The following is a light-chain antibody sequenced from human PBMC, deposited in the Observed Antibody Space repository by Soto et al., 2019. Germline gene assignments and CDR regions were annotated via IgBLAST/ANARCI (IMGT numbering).Light chain of an antibody. CDR2: EVS. CDR3: MQTKQLPVT. J-gene: IGKJ1*01. V-gene: IGKV2D-29*01. CDR1: QILLHSDGNTY. Sequence: DIVMTQTPLSLSVAPVHRASMSFRSSQILLHSDGNTYLYWYLQRPGQPPHLLIYEVSHRFSGVPDRFSGSGSGTDFTLTVSRVEAEDVGVYYCMQTKQLPVTFGQGTKVDIK.